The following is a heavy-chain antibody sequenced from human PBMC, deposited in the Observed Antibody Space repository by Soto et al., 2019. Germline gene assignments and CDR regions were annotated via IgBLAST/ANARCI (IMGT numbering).Heavy chain of an antibody. CDR1: GGSFSGYS. J-gene: IGHJ4*02. CDR2: INHSVST. D-gene: IGHD6-13*01. Sequence: SETLSLTCAVYGGSFSGYSWSWIRQPPGKGLEWIGEINHSVSTNYNPSLKSRVTISVDTSKNQFSLKLSSVTAADTAVYYCARAIIAAAGLEYWGQGNLVTVSA. CDR3: ARAIIAAAGLEY. V-gene: IGHV4-34*01.